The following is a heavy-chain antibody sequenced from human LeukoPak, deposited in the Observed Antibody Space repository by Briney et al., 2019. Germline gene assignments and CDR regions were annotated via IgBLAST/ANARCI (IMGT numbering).Heavy chain of an antibody. V-gene: IGHV4-59*03. CDR2: MYYTGST. CDR3: AAVVVSGTPYFDY. Sequence: SETLSLTCTVSGGSIRSYYWTWIRQPPGKGLEWIGYMYYTGSTKYNPSLKSRVSISVDKSKNQFSLTLTSVTAADTAVYYCAAVVVSGTPYFDYWGQGTLVTVSS. D-gene: IGHD2-21*02. J-gene: IGHJ4*02. CDR1: GGSIRSYY.